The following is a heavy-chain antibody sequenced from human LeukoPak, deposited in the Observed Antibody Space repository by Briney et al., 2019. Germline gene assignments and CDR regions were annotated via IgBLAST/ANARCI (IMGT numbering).Heavy chain of an antibody. CDR3: ARDPQLNNYDFWSGYYTNNWFDP. CDR1: GYTFTSYD. D-gene: IGHD3-3*01. V-gene: IGHV1-8*01. CDR2: MNPNSGNT. J-gene: IGHJ5*02. Sequence: ASVKVSCKASGYTFTSYDINWVRQATGQGLEWMGWMNPNSGNTGYAQKFQGRVTMTRNTSISTACMELSSLRSEDTAVYYCARDPQLNNYDFWSGYYTNNWFDPWGQGTLVTVSS.